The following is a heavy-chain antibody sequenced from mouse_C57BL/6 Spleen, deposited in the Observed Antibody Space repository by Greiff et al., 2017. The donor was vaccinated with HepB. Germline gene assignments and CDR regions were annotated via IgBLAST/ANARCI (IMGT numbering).Heavy chain of an antibody. V-gene: IGHV2-2*01. Sequence: VQLQQSGPGLVQPSQSLSITCTVSGFSFTSYGVHWVRQSPGKGLEWLGVIWSGGRTDYNAAFIYRLSISKENSTSQVFLKMNSLQADDTAIYYCARKITWAMDYWGQGTSVTVSS. CDR1: GFSFTSYG. D-gene: IGHD2-4*01. J-gene: IGHJ4*01. CDR2: IWSGGRT. CDR3: ARKITWAMDY.